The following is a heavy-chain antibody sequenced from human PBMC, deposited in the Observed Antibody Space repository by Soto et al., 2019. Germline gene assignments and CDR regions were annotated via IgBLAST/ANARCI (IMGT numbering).Heavy chain of an antibody. CDR3: ARDNRYCTNGVCHRPFDY. J-gene: IGHJ4*02. Sequence: GASVKVSCKASGGTFSSYAISWVRQAPGQGLEWMGGIIPIFGTANYAQKFQVRVTITADESTSTAYMELSSLRSEDTAVYYCARDNRYCTNGVCHRPFDYWGQGTLVTVSS. CDR1: GGTFSSYA. D-gene: IGHD2-8*01. V-gene: IGHV1-69*13. CDR2: IIPIFGTA.